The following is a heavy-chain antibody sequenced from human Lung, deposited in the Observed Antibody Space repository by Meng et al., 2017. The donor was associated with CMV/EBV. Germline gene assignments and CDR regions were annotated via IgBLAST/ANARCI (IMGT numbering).Heavy chain of an antibody. V-gene: IGHV3-21*01. D-gene: IGHD1-26*01. CDR3: ARGESEWELLSYYYYYGMDV. CDR2: ISCSSSYI. J-gene: IGHJ6*02. Sequence: GGSXRLXCPASGFTFSSYSMNWVRQAQGKGLEWVSSISCSSSYIYYADSVKGRLTISRDNAKNSLYLQMNSLRVEDTAVYYCARGESEWELLSYYYYYGMDVXGQGTTVTVSS. CDR1: GFTFSSYS.